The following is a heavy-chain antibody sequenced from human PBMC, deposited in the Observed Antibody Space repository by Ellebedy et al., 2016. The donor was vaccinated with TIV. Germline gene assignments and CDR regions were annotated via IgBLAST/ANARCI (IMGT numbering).Heavy chain of an antibody. V-gene: IGHV3-7*01. J-gene: IGHJ5*02. CDR2: IRQEGYEI. Sequence: PGGSLRLSCPASGFNFRSYWTTWVRKAPGKGLEWVAKIRQEGYEIYCVASVKGRFTISSDNAKNSLFLQMNSLKVEDAAVYYCARRASYGDYAVQVNPWFDPWGQGTLVTVSS. CDR1: GFNFRSYW. D-gene: IGHD4-17*01. CDR3: ARRASYGDYAVQVNPWFDP.